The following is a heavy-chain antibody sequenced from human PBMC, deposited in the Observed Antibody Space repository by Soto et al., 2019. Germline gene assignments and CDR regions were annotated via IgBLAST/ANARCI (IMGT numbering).Heavy chain of an antibody. D-gene: IGHD6-6*01. J-gene: IGHJ1*01. Sequence: QHPGKGLEWIGYIYYSGSTYYNPSLKSRVTISVDSSKNQFSLKLSSVTAADTAVYYCARVPSHEYFQHWGQGTLVTVSS. V-gene: IGHV4-31*02. CDR3: ARVPSHEYFQH. CDR2: IYYSGST.